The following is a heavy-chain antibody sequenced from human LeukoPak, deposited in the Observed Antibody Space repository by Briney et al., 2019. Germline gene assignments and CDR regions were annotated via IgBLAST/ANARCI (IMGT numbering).Heavy chain of an antibody. Sequence: ASVKVSCKASGYTFTSYYMHWVRQAPGQGLEWMGIINPSGGSTSYAQKFQGRVTMTRDTSTSTVYMELSSPRSEDTAVYYCARDLDYYYDSSGYLTHQPVYWGQGTLVTVSS. CDR1: GYTFTSYY. V-gene: IGHV1-46*01. CDR3: ARDLDYYYDSSGYLTHQPVY. J-gene: IGHJ4*02. CDR2: INPSGGST. D-gene: IGHD3-22*01.